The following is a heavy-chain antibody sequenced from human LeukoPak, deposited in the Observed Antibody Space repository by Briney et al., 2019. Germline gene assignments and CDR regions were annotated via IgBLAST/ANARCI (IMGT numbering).Heavy chain of an antibody. V-gene: IGHV3-23*01. Sequence: GGSLRLSCAASGFTFSSYAMSLVRQAPGKGLEWVSAISGSGGSTYYADSVKGRFTISRDNSKNTLYLQMNSLRAEDTAVYYCAKDSSPIYALWFGESYYFDYWGQGTLVTVSS. D-gene: IGHD3-10*01. CDR3: AKDSSPIYALWFGESYYFDY. CDR1: GFTFSSYA. J-gene: IGHJ4*02. CDR2: ISGSGGST.